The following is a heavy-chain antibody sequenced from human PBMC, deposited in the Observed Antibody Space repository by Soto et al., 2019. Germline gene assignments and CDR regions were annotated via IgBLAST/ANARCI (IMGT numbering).Heavy chain of an antibody. V-gene: IGHV3-30-3*01. CDR3: ARGDREDIAVVIGVRPGEYGVDV. CDR2: ISHDGSNK. D-gene: IGHD2-15*01. CDR1: GFTFRSYA. J-gene: IGHJ6*02. Sequence: LRLSCAASGFTFRSYAMHWVRQAPGKGLECVAVISHDGSNKFYRDYVKGRFTISRDNSKNTLYLQINSLRYEDTAVYYCARGDREDIAVVIGVRPGEYGVDVWGQGTTVTVSS.